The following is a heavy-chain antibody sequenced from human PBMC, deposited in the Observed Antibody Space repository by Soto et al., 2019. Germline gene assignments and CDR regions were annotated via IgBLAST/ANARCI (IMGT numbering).Heavy chain of an antibody. CDR3: ARATPAGPLHYYYYYGMDV. V-gene: IGHV1-69*06. J-gene: IGHJ6*02. CDR1: GGTFSSYA. D-gene: IGHD2-15*01. Sequence: GASVKVSCKASGGTFSSYAISWVRQAPGQGLEWMGGIIPIFGTANYAQQFQGKVTITADKSTSTAYMELSSLRSEDTAVYYCARATPAGPLHYYYYYGMDVWGQGTTVTVSS. CDR2: IIPIFGTA.